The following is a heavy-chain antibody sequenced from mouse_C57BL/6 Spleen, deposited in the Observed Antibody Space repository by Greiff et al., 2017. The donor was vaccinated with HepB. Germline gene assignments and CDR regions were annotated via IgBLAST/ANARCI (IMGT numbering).Heavy chain of an antibody. V-gene: IGHV1-50*01. Sequence: QVQLQQPGAELVKPGASVKLSCKASGYTFTSYWMQWVKQRPGQGLEWIGEIDPSDSYTNYNQTFKGKATLTVDTSSSTAYMQLSSLTSEDSAVYCCARRGYDYWFAYWGQGTLVTVSA. CDR2: IDPSDSYT. J-gene: IGHJ3*01. CDR1: GYTFTSYW. D-gene: IGHD2-4*01. CDR3: ARRGYDYWFAY.